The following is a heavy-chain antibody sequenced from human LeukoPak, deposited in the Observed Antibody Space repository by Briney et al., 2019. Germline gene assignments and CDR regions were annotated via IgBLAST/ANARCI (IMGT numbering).Heavy chain of an antibody. CDR2: ISGSGGST. V-gene: IGHV3-23*01. Sequence: PGGSLRLSCAASGFTFSSYAMSWVRQAPGKGLEWVSSISGSGGSTYYADSVKGRFTISRDNSKNTLYLQMNSLRAEDTAVYYCAKSWQQLVRGGRVNWFDPWGQGTLVTVSS. J-gene: IGHJ5*02. CDR3: AKSWQQLVRGGRVNWFDP. CDR1: GFTFSSYA. D-gene: IGHD6-13*01.